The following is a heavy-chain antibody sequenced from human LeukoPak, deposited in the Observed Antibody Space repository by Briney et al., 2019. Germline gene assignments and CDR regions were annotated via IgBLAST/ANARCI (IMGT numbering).Heavy chain of an antibody. CDR3: ARGVRIAVADPHLDY. CDR1: GGSFSGYH. D-gene: IGHD6-19*01. Sequence: SETLSLTCGVYGGSFSGYHWNWIRQPPGEGLEWIGEINHSGSANYNPSLKSRVTISVDTSKKQFSLRLSSVTAADTAVYFCARGVRIAVADPHLDYWGQGTLVTVSS. CDR2: INHSGSA. V-gene: IGHV4-34*01. J-gene: IGHJ4*02.